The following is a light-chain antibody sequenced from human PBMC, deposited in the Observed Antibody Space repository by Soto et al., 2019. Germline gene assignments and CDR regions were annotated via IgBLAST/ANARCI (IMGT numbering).Light chain of an antibody. CDR1: QSISSY. J-gene: IGKJ3*01. Sequence: DIQMTQSPSSLSASVGDRVTITCQASQSISSYLNWYQQKPGKAPKLLIYAASSLQSGVPSRFSGSGSGTDFTLTISSLQPEDFATYYCQQSYSTLFTCGPGTKVDIK. CDR3: QQSYSTLFT. CDR2: AAS. V-gene: IGKV1-39*01.